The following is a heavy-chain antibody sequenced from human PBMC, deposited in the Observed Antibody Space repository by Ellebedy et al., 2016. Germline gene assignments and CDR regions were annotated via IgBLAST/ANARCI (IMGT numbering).Heavy chain of an antibody. CDR3: ARASEPYTTGRFDYYGMDV. CDR1: GFSFSDYY. CDR2: ISVTSSYI. Sequence: GGSLRLSCAASGFSFSDYYMSWVRQAPGKGLEWVAQISVTSSYIHYADSVKGRFTISRDNAKRLMSLQMNSLRVEDTAVYYCARASEPYTTGRFDYYGMDVWGQGTTVTVSS. D-gene: IGHD3-10*01. J-gene: IGHJ6*02. V-gene: IGHV3-11*06.